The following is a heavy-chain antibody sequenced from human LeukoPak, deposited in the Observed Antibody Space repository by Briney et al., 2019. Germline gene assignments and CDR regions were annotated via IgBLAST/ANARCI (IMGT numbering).Heavy chain of an antibody. J-gene: IGHJ4*02. CDR2: IYSGGST. CDR1: GFTVSSIY. D-gene: IGHD3-22*01. V-gene: IGHV3-66*01. Sequence: GGSPRLSCAASGFTVSSIYLSWVRQAPGKGLEWVSVIYSGGSTYYADSVKGRFTISRDNSKNTLYLQMNSLRAEDTAVYYCASALIYDSSGYDYWGQGTLVTVSS. CDR3: ASALIYDSSGYDY.